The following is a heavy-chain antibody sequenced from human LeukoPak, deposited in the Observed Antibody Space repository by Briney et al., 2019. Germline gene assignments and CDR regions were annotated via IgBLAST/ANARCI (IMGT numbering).Heavy chain of an antibody. CDR1: GFTFTSYS. CDR3: ARMRPYYYYYGMDV. CDR2: IYSGGST. V-gene: IGHV3-53*01. Sequence: GGSLRLSCAASGFTFTSYSMNWVRQAPGKGLEWVSVIYSGGSTYYADSVKGRFTISRDNSKNTLYLQMNSLRAEDTAVYYCARMRPYYYYYGMDVWGQGTTVTVSS. J-gene: IGHJ6*02.